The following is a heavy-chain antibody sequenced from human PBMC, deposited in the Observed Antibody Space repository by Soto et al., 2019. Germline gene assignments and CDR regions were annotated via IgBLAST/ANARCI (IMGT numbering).Heavy chain of an antibody. CDR1: GFTFSSYA. V-gene: IGHV3-21*01. CDR2: ITYNGSNK. J-gene: IGHJ5*02. CDR3: ARDWDYYDILTGYP. D-gene: IGHD3-9*01. Sequence: GGSLRLSCAASGFTFSSYAMSWVRQAPGKGLEWVSVITYNGSNKYYADSVKGRFTISRDNAKNSLYLQMNSLRAEDTAVYYCARDWDYYDILTGYPVGQGTLVTVSS.